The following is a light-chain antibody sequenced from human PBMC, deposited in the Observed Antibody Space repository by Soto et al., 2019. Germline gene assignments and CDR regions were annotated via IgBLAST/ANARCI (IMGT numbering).Light chain of an antibody. CDR3: QHYNNWPRT. J-gene: IGKJ2*01. V-gene: IGKV3-15*01. CDR1: QSVSSN. Sequence: EIVMTQSPATLSMSPEERATLSCRASQSVSSNLAWYQHKPGQAPRLLIYGASTRATGIPARFSGSGSGTEFTLTISSLQSEDFAVYYCQHYNNWPRTFGQGTKLEIK. CDR2: GAS.